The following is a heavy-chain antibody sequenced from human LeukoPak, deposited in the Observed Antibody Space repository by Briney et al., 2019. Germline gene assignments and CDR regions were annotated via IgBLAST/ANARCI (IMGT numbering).Heavy chain of an antibody. D-gene: IGHD6-13*01. CDR3: ARGRYPHTSSWYGDAFDI. V-gene: IGHV1-18*01. CDR2: ISGYNDNT. Sequence: ASVKVSCKASGYTFTSYGISWVRQAPGQGLEWMGWISGYNDNTNYAQNLQGRVTMTTDASTSTAYMELRSLRSDDTAVYYCARGRYPHTSSWYGDAFDIWGQGTMVTVSS. J-gene: IGHJ3*02. CDR1: GYTFTSYG.